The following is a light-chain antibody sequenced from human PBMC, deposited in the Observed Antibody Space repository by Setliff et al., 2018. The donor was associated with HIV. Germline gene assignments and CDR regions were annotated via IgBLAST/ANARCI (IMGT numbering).Light chain of an antibody. V-gene: IGLV2-14*01. CDR3: NSYRSGSPYV. CDR1: SSDIGGLNY. J-gene: IGLJ1*01. Sequence: QSALAQPASVSGSPGQSITISCTGTSSDIGGLNYVSWYQLHPGKAPKLMIFDVSLRPSGVSNRFSGSKSGNTASLTISGLRAEDKADYFCNSYRSGSPYVFGTGTKVTVL. CDR2: DVS.